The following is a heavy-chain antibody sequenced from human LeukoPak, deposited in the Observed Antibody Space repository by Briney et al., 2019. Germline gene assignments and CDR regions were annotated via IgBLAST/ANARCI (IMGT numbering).Heavy chain of an antibody. V-gene: IGHV3-74*01. J-gene: IGHJ4*02. CDR1: GFTFSDYW. D-gene: IGHD1-26*01. CDR3: ARIIVGATGIDY. Sequence: GGSLRLSCAASGFTFSDYWMHWVRQVPGKGLVWVSRINTDGSMTHYADSVKGRFTVSRDNAKNTLYLQMNSLRVEDMAVYYCARIIVGATGIDYWGQGTLVTVSS. CDR2: INTDGSMT.